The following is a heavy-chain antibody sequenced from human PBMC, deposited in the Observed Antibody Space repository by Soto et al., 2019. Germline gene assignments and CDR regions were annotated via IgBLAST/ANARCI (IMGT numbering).Heavy chain of an antibody. CDR1: GVSIANSDYY. CDR3: ATVRVRMTSIVFYFDS. D-gene: IGHD2-15*01. V-gene: IGHV4-61*08. J-gene: IGHJ4*02. Sequence: SETLSVTCSVSGVSIANSDYYWSWIRQPPGKGLEWIGYIFHTGSANYKSSLKGRVTFSVDKSKNPFSLNLKSVTAADTAVYYCATVRVRMTSIVFYFDSSRQGSLVTVSS. CDR2: IFHTGSA.